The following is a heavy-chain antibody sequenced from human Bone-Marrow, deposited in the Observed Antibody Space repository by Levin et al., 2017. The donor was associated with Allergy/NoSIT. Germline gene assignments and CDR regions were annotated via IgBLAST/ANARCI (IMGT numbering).Heavy chain of an antibody. CDR3: ARHLKSITVVRGAHYFDY. Sequence: SETLSLTCTVSGGSISSRNYNWGWVRQPPGKGLEWIGDLSYTGDSYYNPSLKSRVTMSVDTSKNQFSLELSSVTAADTAVYFCARHLKSITVVRGAHYFDYWGQGTLVTVSS. V-gene: IGHV4-39*01. J-gene: IGHJ4*02. CDR2: LSYTGDS. D-gene: IGHD3-10*01. CDR1: GGSISSRNYN.